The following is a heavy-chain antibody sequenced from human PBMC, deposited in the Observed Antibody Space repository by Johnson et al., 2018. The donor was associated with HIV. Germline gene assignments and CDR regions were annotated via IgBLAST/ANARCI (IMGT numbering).Heavy chain of an antibody. J-gene: IGHJ3*02. D-gene: IGHD6-13*01. V-gene: IGHV3-23*04. CDR2: ISGSGGST. CDR3: AKYQYSSSWIDAFDI. CDR1: GFTVSSNY. Sequence: VQLVESGGGLVQPGGSLRLSCAASGFTVSSNYMSWVRQAPGKGLEWVSSISGSGGSTYYADSVKGRFTISRDNSKNTVYLQMNSLRDEDTAVYYCAKYQYSSSWIDAFDIWGQRTMVTVSS.